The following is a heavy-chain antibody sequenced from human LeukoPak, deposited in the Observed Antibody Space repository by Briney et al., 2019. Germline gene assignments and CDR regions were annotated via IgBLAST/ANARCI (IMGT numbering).Heavy chain of an antibody. J-gene: IGHJ4*02. CDR1: GFTFSSFA. V-gene: IGHV3-64D*09. D-gene: IGHD2/OR15-2a*01. CDR3: VKDLRSDFMGVLSRYLSH. Sequence: GGSLRLSCSASGFTFSSFAMHWGRQAPGKGLEYVAAISRNGGSTYYADSVKGRFTISRDNSKNTLYLQMSSLRAEDTAVYLCVKDLRSDFMGVLSRYLSHWGRGTLVTVSS. CDR2: ISRNGGST.